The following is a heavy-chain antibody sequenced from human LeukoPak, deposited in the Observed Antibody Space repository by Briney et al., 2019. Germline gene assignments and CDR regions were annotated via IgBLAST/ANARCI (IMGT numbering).Heavy chain of an antibody. CDR1: GFTFSSYA. CDR3: AKGAGGYYYSDY. J-gene: IGHJ4*02. Sequence: GGSLRLSCAASGFTFSSYATSWVRRAPGGGLEWVLLISGSGGSTYYADSVKGRFTISRDNSKSTLHLQMNSLTAEDTAVYYCAKGAGGYYYSDYWGQGTLVAVSS. V-gene: IGHV3-23*01. D-gene: IGHD3-22*01. CDR2: ISGSGGST.